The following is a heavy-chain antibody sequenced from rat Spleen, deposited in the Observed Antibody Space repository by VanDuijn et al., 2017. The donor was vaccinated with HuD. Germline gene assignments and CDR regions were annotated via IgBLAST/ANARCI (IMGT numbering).Heavy chain of an antibody. CDR1: GFTFTNYD. D-gene: IGHD1-11*01. CDR3: AKGGYITTYFDY. J-gene: IGHJ2*01. Sequence: EVRLVESGGGLVQPGRSMKLSCAASGFTFTNYDMAWVRQAPTKGLEWVASITYDSTTTYYRDFVKGRFTISRDNAKSTLYLQMDSLRSEDTATYYCAKGGYITTYFDYWGQGVMVTVSS. V-gene: IGHV5-22*01. CDR2: ITYDSTTT.